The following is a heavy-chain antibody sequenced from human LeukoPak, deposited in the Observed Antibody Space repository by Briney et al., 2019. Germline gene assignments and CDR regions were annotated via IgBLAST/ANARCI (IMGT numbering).Heavy chain of an antibody. D-gene: IGHD5-24*01. J-gene: IGHJ3*02. Sequence: PSETLSLTCTVSGGSISSYYWSWIRQPPGKGLEWIGYIYYSGSTNYNPSLKSRVTISVDTSKNQFSLKLSSVTAADTAVYYCARDTSDGRVALDIWGQGTMVTASS. CDR3: ARDTSDGRVALDI. CDR2: IYYSGST. CDR1: GGSISSYY. V-gene: IGHV4-59*01.